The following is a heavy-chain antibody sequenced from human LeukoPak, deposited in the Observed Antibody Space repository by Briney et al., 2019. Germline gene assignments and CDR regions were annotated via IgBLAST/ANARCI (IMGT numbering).Heavy chain of an antibody. V-gene: IGHV4-4*07. CDR1: GASISSYY. CDR3: ARAARAYNHYYNLDY. J-gene: IGHJ4*02. Sequence: SETLSLTCTVSGASISSYYWTWILQPAGKGLEWIGRFSTGGSTNYNPSLKSRVTMSLDTSNNQFSLKLRAVTAADTAVYYCARAARAYNHYYNLDYWGQGTLVTVS. CDR2: FSTGGST. D-gene: IGHD4-11*01.